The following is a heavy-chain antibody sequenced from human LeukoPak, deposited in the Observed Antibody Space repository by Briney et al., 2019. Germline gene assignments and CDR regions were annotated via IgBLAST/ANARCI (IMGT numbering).Heavy chain of an antibody. CDR1: GGSISSSSYY. V-gene: IGHV4-39*07. Sequence: SETLSLTCTVSGGSISSSSYYWGWIRQPPGKGLEWIGEINHSGSTNYNPSLKSRVTISVDTSKNQFSLKLSSVTAADTAVYYCARRPVSSGYGPAWFDPWGQGTLVTVSS. CDR2: INHSGST. D-gene: IGHD3-22*01. J-gene: IGHJ5*02. CDR3: ARRPVSSGYGPAWFDP.